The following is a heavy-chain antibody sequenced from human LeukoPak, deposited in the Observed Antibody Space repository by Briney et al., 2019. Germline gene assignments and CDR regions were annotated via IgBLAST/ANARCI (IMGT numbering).Heavy chain of an antibody. CDR2: ISAYNGNT. CDR3: ARSHYYDFWSGYPTYSYFDY. J-gene: IGHJ4*02. Sequence: ASVKVSCKASGYTFTSYGISWVRQAPGQGLEWMGWISAYNGNTNYAQKLQGRVTMTTDTSTSTAYMELRSLRSDDTAVYYCARSHYYDFWSGYPTYSYFDYWGQGTLVTVSS. D-gene: IGHD3-3*01. CDR1: GYTFTSYG. V-gene: IGHV1-18*01.